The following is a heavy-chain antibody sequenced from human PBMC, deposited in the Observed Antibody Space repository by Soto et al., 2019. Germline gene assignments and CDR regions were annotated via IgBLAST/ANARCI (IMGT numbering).Heavy chain of an antibody. CDR3: AKDTNGDYRGAVDS. CDR1: AFTFGTYA. D-gene: IGHD4-17*01. Sequence: EVQLSESGGGLVRPGGSLRLSCEGSAFTFGTYAMTWVRQAPGKGLEWLSAISVASTTIKYADNVKGRFTIARDNSKNMLYLQLNSLRAEDTAIYYCAKDTNGDYRGAVDSLGEGTVVTVSS. V-gene: IGHV3-23*01. J-gene: IGHJ4*02. CDR2: ISVASTTI.